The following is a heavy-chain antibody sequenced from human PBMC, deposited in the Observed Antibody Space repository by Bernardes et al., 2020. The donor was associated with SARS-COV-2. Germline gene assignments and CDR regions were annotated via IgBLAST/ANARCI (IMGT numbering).Heavy chain of an antibody. J-gene: IGHJ6*02. CDR1: GYTLTELS. Sequence: ASVKVSCKVSGYTLTELSMHWVRQAPGKGLEWMGGFDPEDGETIYAQKFQGRVTMTEDTSTDTAYMELSSLRSEDTAVYYCATAFVVVPAAIPSAHDYYYGMDVWGQGTTVTVSS. CDR3: ATAFVVVPAAIPSAHDYYYGMDV. CDR2: FDPEDGET. D-gene: IGHD2-2*01. V-gene: IGHV1-24*01.